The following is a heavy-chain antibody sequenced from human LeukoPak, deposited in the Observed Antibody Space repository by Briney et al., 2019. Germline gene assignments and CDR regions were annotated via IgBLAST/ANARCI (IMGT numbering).Heavy chain of an antibody. Sequence: GASVKVSCKASGGTFSSYAISWVRQAPGQGLEWMGGIIPTFGTANYAQKFQGRVTITADESTSTAYMELSSLRSEDTAVYYCARDRGVATIYGMDVWGKGTTVTVSS. V-gene: IGHV1-69*13. J-gene: IGHJ6*04. CDR2: IIPTFGTA. D-gene: IGHD3-3*01. CDR3: ARDRGVATIYGMDV. CDR1: GGTFSSYA.